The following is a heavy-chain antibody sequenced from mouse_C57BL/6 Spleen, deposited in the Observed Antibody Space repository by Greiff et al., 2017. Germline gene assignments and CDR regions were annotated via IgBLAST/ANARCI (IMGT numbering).Heavy chain of an antibody. CDR2: ISYDGSN. V-gene: IGHV3-6*01. CDR3: AREGTGTDAMDD. Sequence: EVQLVESGPGLVKPSQSLSLTCSVTGYSITSGYYWNWIRQFPGNKLEWMGYISYDGSNNYNPSLKNRISITRDTSKNQFFLKLNSVTTEDTATYYCAREGTGTDAMDDWGQGTSVTVSS. CDR1: GYSITSGYY. J-gene: IGHJ4*01. D-gene: IGHD4-1*01.